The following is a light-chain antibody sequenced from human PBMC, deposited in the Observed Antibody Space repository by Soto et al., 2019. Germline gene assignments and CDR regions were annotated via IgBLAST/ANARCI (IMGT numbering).Light chain of an antibody. Sequence: QSVLTQSPSASASLGASVKLTCTLSSGHSNYAIAWHQQQPEKGPRYLMKLNSDGSHRKGDGIPDRFSGSSSGAERYLTISSLQSEDEADYYCQTWGSVTAVFGGGTKVTVL. J-gene: IGLJ2*01. CDR2: LNSDGSH. CDR3: QTWGSVTAV. V-gene: IGLV4-69*01. CDR1: SGHSNYA.